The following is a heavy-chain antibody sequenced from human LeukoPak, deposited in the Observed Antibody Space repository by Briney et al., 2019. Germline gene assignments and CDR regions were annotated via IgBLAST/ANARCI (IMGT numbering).Heavy chain of an antibody. V-gene: IGHV3-74*03. J-gene: IGHJ5*02. Sequence: PGGPLRLSCAASGFTFSSYAMHWVRHAPGKGLVWVSRINSDGSSTTYADSVKGRFAISRDNAKNTLYLQMNSLRAEDTAVYYCLINMALPSYFDPWGQGTPVTVSS. CDR3: LINMALPSYFDP. D-gene: IGHD3-3*02. CDR2: INSDGSST. CDR1: GFTFSSYA.